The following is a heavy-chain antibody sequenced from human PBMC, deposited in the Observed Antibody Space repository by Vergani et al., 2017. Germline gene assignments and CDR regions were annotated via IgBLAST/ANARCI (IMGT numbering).Heavy chain of an antibody. CDR1: GFTFSSYA. CDR2: ISYDGSNK. CDR3: ARDGGYYDFWSGYSPSDY. V-gene: IGHV3-30-3*01. D-gene: IGHD3-3*01. Sequence: VQLVESGGGVVQPGRSLRLSCAASGFTFSSYAMHWVRQAPGKGLEWVAVISYDGSNKYYADSVKGRFTISRDNSKNTLYLQMNSLRAEDTAVYYCARDGGYYDFWSGYSPSDYWGQGTLVTVSS. J-gene: IGHJ4*02.